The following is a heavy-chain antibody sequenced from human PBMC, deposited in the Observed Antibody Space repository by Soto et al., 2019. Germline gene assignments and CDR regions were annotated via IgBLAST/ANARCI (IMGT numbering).Heavy chain of an antibody. CDR2: ISYDGTSK. V-gene: IGHV3-30*03. CDR1: GFSFSRYS. Sequence: VQLVESGGGVVQPGTSLRLSCAASGFSFSRYSMHWVCQAPGKGLEWLAVISYDGTSKYYGDSAKGRFTISRLNSHNMHYLQLNSPRAEDTALYYCARDPYSGYIFDSWGQGTLVTISS. CDR3: ARDPYSGYIFDS. J-gene: IGHJ4*02. D-gene: IGHD5-12*01.